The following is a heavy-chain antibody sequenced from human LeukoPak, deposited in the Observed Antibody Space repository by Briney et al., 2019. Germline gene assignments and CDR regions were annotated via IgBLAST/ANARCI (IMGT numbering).Heavy chain of an antibody. D-gene: IGHD2-15*01. CDR3: TREPVPSAGSC. V-gene: IGHV4-39*01. J-gene: IGHJ4*02. CDR2: IHYSGMT. CDR1: GDSVSSSTSY. Sequence: SETLSLTCTVSGDSVSSSTSYWGWIRQPPGKGLEWIGSIHYSGMTYYQPSLKSRATISVDTSKNQFSLKLSSVTAADTAVYYCTREPVPSAGSCWGQGTLVTVSS.